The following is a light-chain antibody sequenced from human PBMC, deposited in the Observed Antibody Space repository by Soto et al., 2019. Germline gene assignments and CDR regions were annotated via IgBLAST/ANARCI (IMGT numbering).Light chain of an antibody. CDR1: QSVSSSY. CDR2: GAS. Sequence: EIVLTQSPGTLSLSPGERATLSCRASQSVSSSYLAWYQQNRGQAPRLLIYGASSRATGIPDRFSGSGSGTDFTLTISRLEPEDFAVYYCQQYGSSSWTFGQGTKV. V-gene: IGKV3-20*01. CDR3: QQYGSSSWT. J-gene: IGKJ1*01.